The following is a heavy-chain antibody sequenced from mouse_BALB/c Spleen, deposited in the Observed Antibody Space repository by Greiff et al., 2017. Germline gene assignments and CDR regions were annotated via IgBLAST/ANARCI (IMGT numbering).Heavy chain of an antibody. Sequence: EVQLVESGGGLVQPGGSLKLSCAASGFTFSSYTMSWVRQTPEKRLEWVAYISNGGGSTYYPDTVKGRFTISRDNAKNTLYLQMSSLKSEDTAMYYCARRWGDSYAMDYWGQGTSVTVSS. CDR1: GFTFSSYT. J-gene: IGHJ4*01. CDR3: ARRWGDSYAMDY. V-gene: IGHV5-12-2*01. CDR2: ISNGGGST.